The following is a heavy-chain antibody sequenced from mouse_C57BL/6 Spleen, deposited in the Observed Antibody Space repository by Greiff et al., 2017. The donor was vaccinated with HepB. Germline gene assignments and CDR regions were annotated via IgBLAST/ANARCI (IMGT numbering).Heavy chain of an antibody. CDR1: RFTFSNYW. Sequence: EVQLVESGGGLVQPGGSMKLSCVASRFTFSNYWMNWVRQSPEKGLEWVAQIRLKSDNYATHYAESVKGRFTISRDDSKSSVYLQMNNLRAEDTGIYYCKSYYYGSSPDWYFDVWGTGTTVTVSS. CDR2: IRLKSDNYAT. D-gene: IGHD1-1*01. CDR3: KSYYYGSSPDWYFDV. V-gene: IGHV6-3*01. J-gene: IGHJ1*03.